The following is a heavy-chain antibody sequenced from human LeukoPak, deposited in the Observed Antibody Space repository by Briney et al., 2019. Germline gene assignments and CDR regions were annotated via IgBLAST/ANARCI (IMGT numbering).Heavy chain of an antibody. D-gene: IGHD5-12*01. CDR1: GYTFTSYG. J-gene: IGHJ6*03. V-gene: IGHV1-18*01. CDR2: ISAYNGNT. Sequence: ASVKVSCKASGYTFTSYGISWVRQAPGQGLEWMGWISAYNGNTNYAQKLQGRVTMTTDTSTSTAYMELRSLRSDDTAVYYCARVGGVGYVAYYYYMDVWGKGTTVTVSS. CDR3: ARVGGVGYVAYYYYMDV.